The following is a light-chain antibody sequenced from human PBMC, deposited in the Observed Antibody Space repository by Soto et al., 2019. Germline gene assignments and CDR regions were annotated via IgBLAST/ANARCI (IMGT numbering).Light chain of an antibody. CDR3: QSYDTGLTGHVL. CDR2: AFT. Sequence: QPVLTQPPSVSGAPGQRVTISCSGNSSNIGAGFDVHWYQQLPGAAPKLLIYAFTNRPSGVPDRFSGSKSDTSASLAITGLQIDDEADYYCQSYDTGLTGHVLFGGGTKLTVL. J-gene: IGLJ2*01. V-gene: IGLV1-40*01. CDR1: SSNIGAGFD.